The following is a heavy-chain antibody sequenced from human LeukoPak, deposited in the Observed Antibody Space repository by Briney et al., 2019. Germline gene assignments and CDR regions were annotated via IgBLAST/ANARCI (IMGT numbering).Heavy chain of an antibody. D-gene: IGHD3-3*01. CDR1: GGSISSSSYY. Sequence: SETLSLTCTVSGGSISSSSYYWGWIRQPPGKGLEWIGSIYYSGSTYYNPSLKSRVTISVDTSKNQFSLKLSSVTAADTAVYYCARTPFWSGYLFDYWGQGTLVTVSS. CDR3: ARTPFWSGYLFDY. J-gene: IGHJ4*02. CDR2: IYYSGST. V-gene: IGHV4-39*01.